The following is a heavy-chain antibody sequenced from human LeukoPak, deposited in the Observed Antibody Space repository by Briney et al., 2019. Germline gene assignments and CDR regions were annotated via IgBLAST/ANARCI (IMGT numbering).Heavy chain of an antibody. V-gene: IGHV3-23*01. CDR3: AKFYDILTGYFDY. CDR2: ISGGGSTTYYA. J-gene: IGHJ4*02. CDR1: GFTFSSSA. Sequence: GGSLRLSCAASGFTFSSSAMTWVRQSPGKGLEWVSAISGGGSTTYYAYYADSVKGRFTISRDDSKNTPYLQMNSLRAEDTAVYYCAKFYDILTGYFDYWGQGTLVTVSS. D-gene: IGHD3-9*01.